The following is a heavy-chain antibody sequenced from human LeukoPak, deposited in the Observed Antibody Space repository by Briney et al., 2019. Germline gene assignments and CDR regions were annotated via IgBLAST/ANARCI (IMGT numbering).Heavy chain of an antibody. J-gene: IGHJ3*02. Sequence: QPGGSLRLSCAASGFTFSSYWMSWVRQAPGKGLEWVANIKQDGSEKYYVDSVKGRFTISRDNAKNSLYLQMNSLRAEDTAVYYCARDHNLLRSHDAFDIWGQGTMVTVSS. D-gene: IGHD2-15*01. V-gene: IGHV3-7*01. CDR3: ARDHNLLRSHDAFDI. CDR2: IKQDGSEK. CDR1: GFTFSSYW.